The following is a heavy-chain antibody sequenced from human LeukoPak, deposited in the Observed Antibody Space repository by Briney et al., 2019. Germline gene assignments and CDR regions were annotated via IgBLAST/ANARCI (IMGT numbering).Heavy chain of an antibody. Sequence: GGSLRLSCAASGFTVSRNYMNWVRQATGKGLEWVSIIYSDGRIYYADSVNGRFTISRDNSKNTVHLQMNSLRADDTAVYYCARVKRLLPNDAFDMWGQGTMLTVFS. D-gene: IGHD3-22*01. V-gene: IGHV3-66*01. CDR2: IYSDGRI. J-gene: IGHJ3*02. CDR1: GFTVSRNY. CDR3: ARVKRLLPNDAFDM.